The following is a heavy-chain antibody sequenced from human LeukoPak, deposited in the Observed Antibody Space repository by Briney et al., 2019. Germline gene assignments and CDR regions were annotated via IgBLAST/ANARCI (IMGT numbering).Heavy chain of an antibody. D-gene: IGHD2-2*01. Sequence: GGSLRLSCAASGFTFSSYAMSWVRQAPGKGLEWLSAIRSTGINTYYADSVKGRFTISRDNSKNTLFLQMNSLRAEDTAVYYCAKDLMPAAPTRFDFWGQGTLVTVSS. V-gene: IGHV3-23*01. CDR3: AKDLMPAAPTRFDF. CDR2: IRSTGINT. CDR1: GFTFSSYA. J-gene: IGHJ4*02.